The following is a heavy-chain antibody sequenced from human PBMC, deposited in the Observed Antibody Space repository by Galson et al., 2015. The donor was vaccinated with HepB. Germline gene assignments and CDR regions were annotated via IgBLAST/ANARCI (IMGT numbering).Heavy chain of an antibody. CDR1: GFTFSSYD. CDR2: ISYDGSNK. J-gene: IGHJ6*02. Sequence: SLRLSCAASGFTFSSYDMHWVRQAPGKGLEWVAVISYDGSNKYYADSVKGRFTISRDNSKNTLYLQMNSLRAEDTAVYYCARVSAVWAIYGMDVWGQGTTVTVSS. CDR3: ARVSAVWAIYGMDV. V-gene: IGHV3-30-3*01. D-gene: IGHD3-16*01.